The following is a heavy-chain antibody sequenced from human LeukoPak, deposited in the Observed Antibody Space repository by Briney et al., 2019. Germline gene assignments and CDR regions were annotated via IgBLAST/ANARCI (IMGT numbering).Heavy chain of an antibody. J-gene: IGHJ4*02. Sequence: ASETLSLNCSVSGASISSYYWSWIRQPPGKGLEWIGYLSYSGRTYYNPSLKSRVSISVDTSKNQFSLRLRSVTAADTALYYCARHDSGYDLDFWGQGTLVTVSS. D-gene: IGHD5-12*01. CDR1: GASISSYY. CDR2: LSYSGRT. CDR3: ARHDSGYDLDF. V-gene: IGHV4-59*08.